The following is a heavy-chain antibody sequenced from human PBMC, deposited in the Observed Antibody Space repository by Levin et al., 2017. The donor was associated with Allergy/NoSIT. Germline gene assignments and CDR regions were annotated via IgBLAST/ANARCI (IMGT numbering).Heavy chain of an antibody. V-gene: IGHV4-34*01. CDR2: INHSGST. Sequence: SQTLSLTCAVYGGSFRGYFWSWIRQPPGKGLEWIGEINHSGSTNYNPSLKSRVTMSEDTSKNQFSLKLSSVTAADTAVYYCARVTMVRGVILHYYYGMDVWGQGTTVTVSS. D-gene: IGHD3-10*01. CDR3: ARVTMVRGVILHYYYGMDV. J-gene: IGHJ6*02. CDR1: GGSFRGYF.